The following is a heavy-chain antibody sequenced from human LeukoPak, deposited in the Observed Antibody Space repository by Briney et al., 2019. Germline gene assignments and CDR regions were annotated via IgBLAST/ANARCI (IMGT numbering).Heavy chain of an antibody. CDR3: AKNVMYSSSAVDY. CDR2: ISSSSSYI. J-gene: IGHJ4*02. V-gene: IGHV3-21*04. CDR1: GFTFSSYS. Sequence: GGSLRLSCAASGFTFSSYSMNWVRQAPGKGLEWVSSISSSSSYIYYADSVKGRFTVSRVNSKNTLYLQMNSLRVEDTAVYYCAKNVMYSSSAVDYWGQGTLVTVSS. D-gene: IGHD6-6*01.